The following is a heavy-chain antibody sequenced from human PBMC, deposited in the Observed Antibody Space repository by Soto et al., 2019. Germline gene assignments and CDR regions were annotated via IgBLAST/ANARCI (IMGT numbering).Heavy chain of an antibody. CDR3: ARDEAYGDYGYSSLYGMDV. CDR2: INPSGGST. J-gene: IGHJ6*02. V-gene: IGHV1-46*01. CDR1: GYTFTSYY. Sequence: ASVKVSCKASGYTFTSYYMHWVRQAPGQGLEWMGIINPSGGSTSYAQKFQGRVTMTRDTSTSTVYMELSSLRSEDTAVYYCARDEAYGDYGYSSLYGMDVWGQGTTVTVSS. D-gene: IGHD4-17*01.